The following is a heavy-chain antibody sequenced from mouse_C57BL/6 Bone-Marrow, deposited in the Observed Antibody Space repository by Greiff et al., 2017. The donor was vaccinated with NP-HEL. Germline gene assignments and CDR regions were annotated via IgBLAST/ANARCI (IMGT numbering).Heavy chain of an antibody. CDR2: IYPGDGDT. Sequence: QVQLQQSGPELVKPGASVKISCKASGYAFSSSWMNWVKQRPGKGLEWIGRIYPGDGDTNYNGKFKGKATLTADKSSSTAYMQLSSLTSEDSAVYFCAHYDYWFAYWGQGTLVTVSA. V-gene: IGHV1-82*01. J-gene: IGHJ3*01. D-gene: IGHD2-4*01. CDR1: GYAFSSSW. CDR3: AHYDYWFAY.